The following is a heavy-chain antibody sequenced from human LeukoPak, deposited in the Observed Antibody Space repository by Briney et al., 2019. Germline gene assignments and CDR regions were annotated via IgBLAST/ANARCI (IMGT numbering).Heavy chain of an antibody. Sequence: ASVKVSCKASGYTFTSYYMHWVRQAPGQGLEWMGIINSSGGSTSYAQKFQGRVTMTRDTSTSTVYMELSSVRSEATAVYYCARDLYSYNSSGYYYGWFDPTGQGTLVTVSP. CDR1: GYTFTSYY. CDR3: ARDLYSYNSSGYYYGWFDP. CDR2: INSSGGST. J-gene: IGHJ5*02. D-gene: IGHD3-22*01. V-gene: IGHV1-46*03.